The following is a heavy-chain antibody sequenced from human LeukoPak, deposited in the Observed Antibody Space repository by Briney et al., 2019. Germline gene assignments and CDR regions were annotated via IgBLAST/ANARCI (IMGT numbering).Heavy chain of an antibody. CDR2: ISWNSGTI. Sequence: PGGSLRLSCAASGFTFDDYAMHWVRQAPGKGLEWVSGISWNSGTIYYADSVKGRFTISRGDAKNSLYLQMNSLRPEDTALYYCAKRSAAGTVGYFDYWDQGTLVTVSS. V-gene: IGHV3-9*01. D-gene: IGHD6-13*01. CDR3: AKRSAAGTVGYFDY. CDR1: GFTFDDYA. J-gene: IGHJ4*02.